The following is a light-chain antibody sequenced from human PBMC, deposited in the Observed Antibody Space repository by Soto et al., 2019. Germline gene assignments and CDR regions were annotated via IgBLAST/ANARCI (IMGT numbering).Light chain of an antibody. J-gene: IGKJ1*01. CDR3: QQYGSSRPPWT. Sequence: EIVLTQSLGTLSLSPGERATLSCRASQSVTSGFLAWYQQKPGQAPRLLIYSISTRATGIPDRFSGSGSGTDFTLTISRLEPEDFAVYYCQQYGSSRPPWTFGQGTKVEI. CDR2: SIS. CDR1: QSVTSGF. V-gene: IGKV3-20*01.